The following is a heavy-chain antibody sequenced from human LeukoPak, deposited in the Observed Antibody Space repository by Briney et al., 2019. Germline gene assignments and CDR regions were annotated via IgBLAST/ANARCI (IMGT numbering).Heavy chain of an antibody. CDR1: AFTFSSYS. V-gene: IGHV3-21*01. J-gene: IGHJ4*02. CDR3: ARDQGLLVVAGRFGY. Sequence: GGSLRLSCAASAFTFSSYSMNWVRQAPGKGLEWVSSISSSNSYIYNADSVKGRFTISRDNAKNSLYLQMNSLRAEDTAVYYCARDQGLLVVAGRFGYWGQGTLVTVSS. D-gene: IGHD6-19*01. CDR2: ISSSNSYI.